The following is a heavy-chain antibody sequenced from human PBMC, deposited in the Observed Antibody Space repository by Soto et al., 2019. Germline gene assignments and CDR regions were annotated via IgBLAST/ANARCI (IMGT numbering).Heavy chain of an antibody. CDR3: ARGYGGNSGGFDY. D-gene: IGHD4-17*01. Sequence: QVQLVESGGGVVQPGRSLRLSCTASGFTFSNYGMHCVRQAPGKGLEWVAVIWYDGSNKWYEDSVKGRFTISRDNSKNTLYLQMNSLRAEDTAVYYCARGYGGNSGGFDYWGQGTLVTVSS. CDR2: IWYDGSNK. CDR1: GFTFSNYG. V-gene: IGHV3-33*01. J-gene: IGHJ4*02.